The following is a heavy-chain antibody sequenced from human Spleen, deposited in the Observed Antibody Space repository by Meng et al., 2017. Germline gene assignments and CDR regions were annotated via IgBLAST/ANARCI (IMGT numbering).Heavy chain of an antibody. J-gene: IGHJ5*02. CDR1: GGSISSSGYY. CDR3: VRSSGWVRTGFDP. D-gene: IGHD6-19*01. V-gene: IGHV4-39*01. CDR2: IGHSGFT. Sequence: QLQLQESGPGLAKPSETLSLTCTVSGGSISSSGYYWGWIRQPPGKGLEWIGSIGHSGFTYYTPSLKSRVTVSIDTSRNQFSLWLTSVTAADTAVYYCVRSSGWVRTGFDPWGQGTLVTVSS.